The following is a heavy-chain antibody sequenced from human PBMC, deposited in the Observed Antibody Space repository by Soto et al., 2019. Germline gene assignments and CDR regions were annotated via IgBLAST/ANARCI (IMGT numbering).Heavy chain of an antibody. V-gene: IGHV4-59*01. Sequence: SETLSLTCTVSGGSISSYYWSWIRQPPGKGLEWIGYIYYSGSTNYNPSLKSRVTISVDTSKNQFSLKLSSVTAADTAVYYCARGSSWTDYWGQGTLVTVSS. CDR1: GGSISSYY. D-gene: IGHD6-13*01. CDR2: IYYSGST. J-gene: IGHJ4*02. CDR3: ARGSSWTDY.